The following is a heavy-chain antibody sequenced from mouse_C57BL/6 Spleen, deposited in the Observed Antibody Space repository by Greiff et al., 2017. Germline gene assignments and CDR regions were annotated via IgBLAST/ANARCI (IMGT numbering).Heavy chain of an antibody. CDR2: IDPEPGGT. Sequence: QVQLQQSGAELVRPGASVTLSCKASGYTFTDYEMHWVKQTPVHGLEWIGAIDPEPGGTAYNQKFKGKAILTADKSSSTAYMALRSLTSEDSAVYYCTRRSGYWGQGTTLTVSS. CDR1: GYTFTDYE. J-gene: IGHJ2*01. V-gene: IGHV1-15*01. CDR3: TRRSGY.